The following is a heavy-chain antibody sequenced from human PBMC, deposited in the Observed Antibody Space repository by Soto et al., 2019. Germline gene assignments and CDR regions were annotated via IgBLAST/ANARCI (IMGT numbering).Heavy chain of an antibody. V-gene: IGHV1-2*02. CDR1: GYTFTGYY. Sequence: GASVKVSCKASGYTFTGYYMHWVRQAPGQGLEWMGWINPNSGGTNYAQKFQGRVTMTRDTSISTAYMELSRLRSDDTAVYYCARGVGYIVVVVAATQYYGMDVWGQGTTVTVS. J-gene: IGHJ6*02. CDR3: ARGVGYIVVVVAATQYYGMDV. CDR2: INPNSGGT. D-gene: IGHD2-15*01.